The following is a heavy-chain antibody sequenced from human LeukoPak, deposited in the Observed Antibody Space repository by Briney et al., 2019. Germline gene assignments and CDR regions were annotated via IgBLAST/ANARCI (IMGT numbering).Heavy chain of an antibody. CDR1: GYTFTGYY. Sequence: ASVKVSCKASGYTFTGYYMHWVRQAPGQGLEWMGWINPNSGGTNYAQKFQGRVTMTRDTSISTAYMELSRLRSDDTAVYYCARGWDGFLEWSPRRGFDYWGQGTLVTVSS. CDR3: ARGWDGFLEWSPRRGFDY. D-gene: IGHD3-3*01. V-gene: IGHV1-2*02. CDR2: INPNSGGT. J-gene: IGHJ4*02.